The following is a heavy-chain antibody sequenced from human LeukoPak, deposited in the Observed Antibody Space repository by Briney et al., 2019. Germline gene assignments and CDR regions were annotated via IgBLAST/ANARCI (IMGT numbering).Heavy chain of an antibody. J-gene: IGHJ4*02. D-gene: IGHD3-3*01. CDR2: INHSGST. V-gene: IGHV4-34*01. CDR1: GGSFSGYY. CDR3: ARERTGITIFGVAHYYFDY. Sequence: TSETPSLTCAVYGGSFSGYYWSWIRQPPGKGLEWIGEINHSGSTNYNPSLKSRVTISVDTSKNQFSLKLSSVTAADTAVYYCARERTGITIFGVAHYYFDYWGQGTLVTVSS.